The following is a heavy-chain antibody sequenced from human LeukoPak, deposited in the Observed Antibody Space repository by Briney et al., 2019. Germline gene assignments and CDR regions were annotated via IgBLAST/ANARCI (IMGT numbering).Heavy chain of an antibody. CDR3: ARDLVVPASYYYYYGMDV. J-gene: IGHJ6*02. CDR2: INPNSGGT. CDR1: GYTFTGYY. Sequence: ASVKVSCKASGYTFTGYYMHWVRQAPGQGLEWMGRINPNSGGTNYAQKFQGRVTMTRDTSISTAYMELSRLRSDDTAVYYCARDLVVPASYYYYYGMDVRGQGTTVTVSS. V-gene: IGHV1-2*06. D-gene: IGHD2-2*01.